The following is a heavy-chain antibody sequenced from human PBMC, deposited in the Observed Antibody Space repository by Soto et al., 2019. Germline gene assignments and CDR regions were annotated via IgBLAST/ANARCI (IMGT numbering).Heavy chain of an antibody. CDR1: GLTFSSYA. D-gene: IGHD2-2*01. J-gene: IGHJ3*02. V-gene: IGHV3-23*01. Sequence: EVQPLESGGGLVQPGGSLRLSCAASGLTFSSYAMTWVRQAPGKGLEWVSAISRSGYSTDYADSVKGRFTISRDNSKNTLYLQMNSLRVEDTAVYYCAKDMLSAAASDAFDIWGQGTMVTVSS. CDR2: ISRSGYST. CDR3: AKDMLSAAASDAFDI.